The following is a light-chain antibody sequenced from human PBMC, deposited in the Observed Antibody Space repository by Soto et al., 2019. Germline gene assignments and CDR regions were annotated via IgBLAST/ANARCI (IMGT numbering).Light chain of an antibody. Sequence: EIVMTQSPATLSVSPGERATLSCRASQSVSSNLAWYQQKPGQAPRLLIYGASTRATGIPARFSGSGSGTEFNLTISRLQSEDFAVYYCQQYNNWPRVFGQGAKVEIK. CDR2: GAS. CDR3: QQYNNWPRV. CDR1: QSVSSN. V-gene: IGKV3-15*01. J-gene: IGKJ1*01.